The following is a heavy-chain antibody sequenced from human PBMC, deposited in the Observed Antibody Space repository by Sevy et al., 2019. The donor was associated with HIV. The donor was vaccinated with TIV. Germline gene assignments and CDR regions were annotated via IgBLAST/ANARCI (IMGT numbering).Heavy chain of an antibody. J-gene: IGHJ3*02. D-gene: IGHD3-3*01. CDR3: ARRGITIFGVLTFDI. V-gene: IGHV1-69*13. Sequence: ASVKGSCKASGDTFNTYAIVWVREAPGQGLEWMGGIVPKFGTANYAQKFQGKVTMTADESTSTAYMELSSLRSEDTAVYYCARRGITIFGVLTFDIWGQGTTVTVSS. CDR1: GDTFNTYA. CDR2: IVPKFGTA.